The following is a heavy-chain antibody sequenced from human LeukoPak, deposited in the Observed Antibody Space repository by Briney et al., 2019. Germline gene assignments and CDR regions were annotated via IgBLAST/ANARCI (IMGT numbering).Heavy chain of an antibody. Sequence: PSQTLSLTCTVSGGSISSGGYYWSWIRQPPGKGLEWIGYISHSGSPYYNPSLKSRVTISVDRSRNQFSLKLSSVTAADTAVYYCARGGDYYFDYWGQGTLVTVSS. V-gene: IGHV4-30-2*01. J-gene: IGHJ4*02. CDR3: ARGGDYYFDY. CDR2: ISHSGSP. CDR1: GGSISSGGYY. D-gene: IGHD4-17*01.